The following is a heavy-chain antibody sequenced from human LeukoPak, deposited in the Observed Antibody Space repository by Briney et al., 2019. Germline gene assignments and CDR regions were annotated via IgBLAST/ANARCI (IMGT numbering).Heavy chain of an antibody. CDR2: ISSSSSTI. CDR3: ARDPGGYDDYGGDFDY. J-gene: IGHJ4*02. V-gene: IGHV3-48*04. CDR1: GFTFSSYS. D-gene: IGHD4-17*01. Sequence: PGGSLRLSCAASGFTFSSYSMNWVRQAPGKGLEWVSYISSSSSTIYYADSVKGRFTISRDNAKNSLYLQMNSLRAEDTAVYYCARDPGGYDDYGGDFDYWGQGTLVTVSS.